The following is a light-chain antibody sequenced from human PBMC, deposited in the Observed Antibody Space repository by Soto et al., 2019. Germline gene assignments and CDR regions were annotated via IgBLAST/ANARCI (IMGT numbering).Light chain of an antibody. CDR3: SSYTSSSTLRV. Sequence: QSVLTQQASVSGSPGQSITISCTGTSSDVGGYNYVSWYQQHPGKAPKLMIYDVSNRPSGVSNRFSGSKSGNTASLTISGLQAEDEADYYCSSYTSSSTLRVFGTGTKVTVL. V-gene: IGLV2-14*01. CDR1: SSDVGGYNY. CDR2: DVS. J-gene: IGLJ1*01.